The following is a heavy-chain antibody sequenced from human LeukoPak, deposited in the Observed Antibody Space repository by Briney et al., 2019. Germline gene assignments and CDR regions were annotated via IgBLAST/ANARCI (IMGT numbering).Heavy chain of an antibody. CDR2: ISAYNGNT. J-gene: IGHJ5*02. D-gene: IGHD3-10*01. CDR3: ARSGFGSGISFDL. Sequence: ALVKVSCKASGYTFTSYGISWVRQAPGQGLEWMGWISAYNGNTNYAQKLQGRVTMTRDTSITTAYMELSSLRSEDTAVYYCARSGFGSGISFDLWGQGTLVTVSS. V-gene: IGHV1-18*01. CDR1: GYTFTSYG.